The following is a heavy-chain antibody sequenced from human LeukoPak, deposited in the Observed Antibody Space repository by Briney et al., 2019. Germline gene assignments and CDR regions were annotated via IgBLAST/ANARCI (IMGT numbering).Heavy chain of an antibody. V-gene: IGHV3-20*04. CDR2: INWNGGST. CDR1: GFTFDDYG. D-gene: IGHD3-9*01. J-gene: IGHJ4*02. Sequence: GGSLGLSCAASGFTFDDYGMSWVRQAPGKGLEWVSGINWNGGSTGYVDSVKGRFTISRDNAKNSLYLQMNSLRAEDTALYYCAKARSTGYYVADYWGQGTLVTVSS. CDR3: AKARSTGYYVADY.